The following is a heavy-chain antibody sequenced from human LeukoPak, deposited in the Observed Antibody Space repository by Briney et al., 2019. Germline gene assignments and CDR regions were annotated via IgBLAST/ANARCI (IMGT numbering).Heavy chain of an antibody. V-gene: IGHV4-59*08. Sequence: SETLSLTCTVSGDSLTSYYWSWIRQPPGKGLEWIGSMSYSGSTNYNPSLKSRVTMSVDTTKNPFSLRLNSVTAADTAVYYCARRRAEGGSNGHYNWFDPWGQGTLVTVSS. CDR2: MSYSGST. J-gene: IGHJ5*02. D-gene: IGHD6-13*01. CDR1: GDSLTSYY. CDR3: ARRRAEGGSNGHYNWFDP.